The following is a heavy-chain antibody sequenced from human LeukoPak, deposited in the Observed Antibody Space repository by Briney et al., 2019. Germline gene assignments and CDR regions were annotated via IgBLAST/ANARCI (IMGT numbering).Heavy chain of an antibody. D-gene: IGHD3-22*01. CDR3: ARHHTGDYYDSSGYYYFDY. V-gene: IGHV4-38-2*01. Sequence: SETLSLTCAVSGYSISSVYYWGWIRQPPGKGLEWIGSIYHSGSTHYNPSLKSRVHISVDTSRNQFSLKLSSVTAADTAVYYCARHHTGDYYDSSGYYYFDYWGQGTLVTVSS. CDR1: GYSISSVYY. J-gene: IGHJ4*02. CDR2: IYHSGST.